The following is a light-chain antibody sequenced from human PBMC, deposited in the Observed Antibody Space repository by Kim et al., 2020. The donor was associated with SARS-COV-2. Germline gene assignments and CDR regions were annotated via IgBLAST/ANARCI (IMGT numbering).Light chain of an antibody. CDR2: NDD. V-gene: IGLV3-21*04. J-gene: IGLJ2*01. Sequence: APGEKARITCGGKNMGSKGVHWYQRRPGQAPLRVIHNDDERASGIPERLTGSDSGKTATLAISRVEPGDEADYYCQVWDSNSDHWIFGGGTQLTVL. CDR3: QVWDSNSDHWI. CDR1: NMGSKG.